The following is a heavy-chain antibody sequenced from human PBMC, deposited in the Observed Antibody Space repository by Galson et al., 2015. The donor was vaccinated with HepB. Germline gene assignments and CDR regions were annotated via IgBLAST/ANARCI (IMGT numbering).Heavy chain of an antibody. CDR1: GFTFSNYA. CDR3: PRERESSGYFGYFDL. CDR2: LTGNGGTT. D-gene: IGHD3-22*01. J-gene: IGHJ2*01. V-gene: IGHV3-64*01. Sequence: SLRLSCAASGFTFSNYAMHWVRQAPGKGPEYVSALTGNGGTTHYANSVKGRFTISGDISRNTMYLQTDSLRPEDMAVYYCPRERESSGYFGYFDLWGRGTPVIVSS.